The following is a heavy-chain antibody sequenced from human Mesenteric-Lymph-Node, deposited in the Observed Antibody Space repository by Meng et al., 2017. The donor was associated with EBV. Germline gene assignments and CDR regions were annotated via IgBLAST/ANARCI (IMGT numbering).Heavy chain of an antibody. V-gene: IGHV3-21*01. D-gene: IGHD5-12*01. CDR2: ISSSSSGI. J-gene: IGHJ1*01. CDR3: ARGGATY. CDR1: GFAFSSSS. Sequence: ELRVVGSGGGLVMRGGSQRLCCAASGFAFSSSSMMWVRQAPGKGLEWVSSISSSSSGIYYADSVRGRFTISRDNADNSLYLQMTSLKAEDTAVYYCARGGATYWGQGTLVTVSS.